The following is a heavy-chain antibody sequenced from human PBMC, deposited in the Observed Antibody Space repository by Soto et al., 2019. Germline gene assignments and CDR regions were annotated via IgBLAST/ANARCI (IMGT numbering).Heavy chain of an antibody. D-gene: IGHD2-21*01. CDR3: ARGECADGRGHCDY. Sequence: QVQLVESGGGVVQPGGSLRLSCAASGFTFSTSVMHWVRQAPGKGLEWMAIISYGGVNKYYADSVKGRFTISRDISERSLYLQMNSLRTEDTAVYYFARGECADGRGHCDYWGPGTLVYVSS. CDR2: ISYGGVNK. V-gene: IGHV3-30-3*01. J-gene: IGHJ4*02. CDR1: GFTFSTSV.